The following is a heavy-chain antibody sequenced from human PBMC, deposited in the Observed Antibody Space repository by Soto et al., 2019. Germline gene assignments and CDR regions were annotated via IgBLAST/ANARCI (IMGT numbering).Heavy chain of an antibody. Sequence: GASVKVSCKASGGTFSSYAISWVRQAPGQGLEWMGGIIPIFGTANYAQKFQGRVTITADESTSTAYMELSSLRSEDTAVYYCARVFGVGWSYNWLDAWAQGTLVTGSS. CDR2: IIPIFGTA. J-gene: IGHJ5*02. V-gene: IGHV1-69*13. CDR3: ARVFGVGWSYNWLDA. D-gene: IGHD3-10*01. CDR1: GGTFSSYA.